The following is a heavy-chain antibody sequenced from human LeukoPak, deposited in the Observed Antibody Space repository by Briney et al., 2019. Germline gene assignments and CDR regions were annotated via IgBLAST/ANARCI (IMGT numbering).Heavy chain of an antibody. CDR1: GGSISSYY. Sequence: SETLSLTCTVSGGSISSYYWSWIRQPPGKGLEWIGYIYYSGSTNYNPSLKSRVTISVDTSKNQFSLKLSPVTAADTAVYYCARRRRDGDYDYFDYWGQGTLVTVSS. V-gene: IGHV4-59*08. CDR3: ARRRRDGDYDYFDY. CDR2: IYYSGST. D-gene: IGHD4-17*01. J-gene: IGHJ4*02.